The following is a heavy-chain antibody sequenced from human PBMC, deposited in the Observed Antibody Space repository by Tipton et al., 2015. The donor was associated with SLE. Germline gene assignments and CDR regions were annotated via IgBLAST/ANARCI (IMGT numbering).Heavy chain of an antibody. Sequence: LRLSCTVSGGSISSSSYYWSWIRQPAGRGLEWIGSISHTDPTYYNPSLKSRITMSVDTSTNQFSLKLTSVTAADTAVYYCARRRGGYAGFDLWGRGTLVTVSS. J-gene: IGHJ2*01. D-gene: IGHD5-12*01. V-gene: IGHV4-39*01. CDR2: ISHTDPT. CDR3: ARRRGGYAGFDL. CDR1: GGSISSSSYY.